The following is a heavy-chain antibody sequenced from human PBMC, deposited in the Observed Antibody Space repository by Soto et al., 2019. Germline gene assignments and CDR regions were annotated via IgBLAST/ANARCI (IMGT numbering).Heavy chain of an antibody. D-gene: IGHD2-15*01. CDR3: ARGRSVVDLFDI. J-gene: IGHJ3*02. CDR2: MNPNSGNT. CDR1: GYTFTSYD. V-gene: IGHV1-8*01. Sequence: QVQLVQSGAEVKKPGASVKVSCKASGYTFTSYDINWVRQDTGQGLEWMGWMNPNSGNTGYAQKFQGRENMTRNTSISTAYMELSSLRSEDTAVYYWARGRSVVDLFDIWGQGTMFTVSS.